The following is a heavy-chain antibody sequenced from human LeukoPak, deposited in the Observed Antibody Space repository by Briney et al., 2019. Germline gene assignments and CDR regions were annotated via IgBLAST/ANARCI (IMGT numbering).Heavy chain of an antibody. J-gene: IGHJ5*02. V-gene: IGHV1-69*05. CDR2: NIPIFGTA. CDR3: AVVTTGLNWFDP. CDR1: GGTFSSYA. Sequence: GASVKVSCKASGGTFSSYAIIWVRQAPGQGLEWMGGNIPIFGTANYAQKFQGRVTITTDESTSTAYMELSSLRSEDTAVYYCAVVTTGLNWFDPWGQGTLVAVSS. D-gene: IGHD2-21*02.